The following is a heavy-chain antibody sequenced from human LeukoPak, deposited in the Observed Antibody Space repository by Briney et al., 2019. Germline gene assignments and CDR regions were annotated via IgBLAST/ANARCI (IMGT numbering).Heavy chain of an antibody. CDR1: GYTFTSYG. Sequence: ASVKVSCKASGYTFTSYGISWVRQAPGQGLEWMGWISAYNGNTNYAQKLQGRVTMTTDTSTSTAYMELRSLRSEDTAVYYCASPQEDTAGGDDAFDIWGQGTMVTVSS. CDR2: ISAYNGNT. V-gene: IGHV1-18*01. J-gene: IGHJ3*02. CDR3: ASPQEDTAGGDDAFDI. D-gene: IGHD5-18*01.